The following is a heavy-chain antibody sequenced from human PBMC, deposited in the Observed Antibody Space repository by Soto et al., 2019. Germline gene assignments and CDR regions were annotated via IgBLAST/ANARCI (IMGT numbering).Heavy chain of an antibody. Sequence: PGGSLRLSCAASGFTFSSYAMSWVRQAPGKGLGWVTAITDSGGDTYYADSVKGRFTISRDNSKNTLYLQMNSLRAEDTAVYYCAKGSQASRPHYFNYWGQGTQVTVSS. D-gene: IGHD2-21*01. CDR3: AKGSQASRPHYFNY. CDR1: GFTFSSYA. J-gene: IGHJ4*02. V-gene: IGHV3-23*01. CDR2: ITDSGGDT.